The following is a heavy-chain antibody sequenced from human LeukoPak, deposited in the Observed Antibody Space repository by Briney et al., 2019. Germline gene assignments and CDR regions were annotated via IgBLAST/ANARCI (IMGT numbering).Heavy chain of an antibody. D-gene: IGHD1-1*01. CDR2: IYYSGST. Sequence: SETLSLTCTVSGGSISSYYWSWIRQPPGKGLEWIGYIYYSGSTNYNPSLKSRVTISVDTSKNQFSLKLSSVTAADTAVYYCAGDVMSTALDAFDVWGQGTMVTVSS. J-gene: IGHJ3*01. V-gene: IGHV4-59*01. CDR3: AGDVMSTALDAFDV. CDR1: GGSISSYY.